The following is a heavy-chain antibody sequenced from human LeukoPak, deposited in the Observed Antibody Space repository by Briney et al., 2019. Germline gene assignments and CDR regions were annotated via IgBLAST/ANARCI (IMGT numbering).Heavy chain of an antibody. CDR1: GYTFNDYY. J-gene: IGHJ4*02. CDR2: VNPRGEII. Sequence: ASVKVSRKASGYTFNDYYMHWVRQAPGHSLEWMGRVNPRGEIIIYSQKFQGRVSMTRDTSTSTVYMALSSLRSEDTAVYFCARGGNPYYFDYWGQGTLVTVSS. CDR3: ARGGNPYYFDY. V-gene: IGHV1-46*02.